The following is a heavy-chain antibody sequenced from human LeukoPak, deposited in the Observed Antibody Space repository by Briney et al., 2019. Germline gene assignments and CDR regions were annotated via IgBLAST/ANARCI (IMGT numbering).Heavy chain of an antibody. CDR1: GGSFSGYY. V-gene: IGHV4-34*01. CDR2: INHSGST. J-gene: IGHJ5*02. CDR3: ARGIVAVAGIRQNWFDP. Sequence: SETLSLTCAVYGGSFSGYYWSWIRQPPGKGLERIGEINHSGSTNYNPSLKSRVTISVDTSKNQFSLKLSSVTAADTAVYYCARGIVAVAGIRQNWFDPWGQGTLVTVSS. D-gene: IGHD6-19*01.